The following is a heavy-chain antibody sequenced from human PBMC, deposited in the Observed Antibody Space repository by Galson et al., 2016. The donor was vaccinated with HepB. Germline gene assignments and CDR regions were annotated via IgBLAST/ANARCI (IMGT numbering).Heavy chain of an antibody. J-gene: IGHJ4*02. V-gene: IGHV1-46*04. Sequence: SVKVSCKASGYIFTHYYIHWVRQAPGQGLEWMGIINPISGSTTYAQKLRGRVSMTRDTSTRTVYTELTSLRSEDTAVYYCARGGEGHDFIDYWGQGTLVTVSS. CDR2: INPISGST. D-gene: IGHD3-16*01. CDR1: GYIFTHYY. CDR3: ARGGEGHDFIDY.